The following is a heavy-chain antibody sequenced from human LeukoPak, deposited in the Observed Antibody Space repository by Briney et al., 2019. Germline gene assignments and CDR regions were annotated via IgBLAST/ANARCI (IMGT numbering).Heavy chain of an antibody. CDR2: ISAYNGNT. V-gene: IGHV1-18*01. CDR1: GYTFTSYG. CDR3: ARVASSGWYGGGVFDY. Sequence: ASVKVSCKASGYTFTSYGISWVRQAPGQGLEWMGWISAYNGNTNYAQKLQGRVTMTTDTSTSTAYMELRSLRSDDTAVYYCARVASSGWYGGGVFDYWGQGTLVTVSS. D-gene: IGHD6-19*01. J-gene: IGHJ4*02.